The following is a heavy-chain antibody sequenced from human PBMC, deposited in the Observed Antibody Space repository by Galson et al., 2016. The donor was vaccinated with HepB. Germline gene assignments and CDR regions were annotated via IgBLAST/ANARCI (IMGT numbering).Heavy chain of an antibody. J-gene: IGHJ4*02. CDR2: INAGNGNT. Sequence: SVKVSCKASGYTFTSYIMHWVRQAPGQRLEWMGWINAGNGNTKYSQKFQARVTITRDTSARTAYMELSSLRSEDTAVFYCATIAGATTYWGQGTLVTVSS. CDR1: GYTFTSYI. CDR3: ATIAGATTY. D-gene: IGHD1-26*01. V-gene: IGHV1-3*01.